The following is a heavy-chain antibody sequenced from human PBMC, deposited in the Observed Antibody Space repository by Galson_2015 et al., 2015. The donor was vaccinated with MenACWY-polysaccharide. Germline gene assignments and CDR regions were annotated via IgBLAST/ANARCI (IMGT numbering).Heavy chain of an antibody. CDR3: TTDRPIDY. CDR1: GFTFGNYA. Sequence: SLRLSCAASGFTFGNYAMPWFRQAPGKGLEWVGFIRGKASGETTGYAASVKGRFTISRDDTKSTAYLQMNSLQTEDTGIYYCTTDRPIDYWRQGPLVTVAS. CDR2: IRGKASGETT. V-gene: IGHV3-49*03. J-gene: IGHJ4*02.